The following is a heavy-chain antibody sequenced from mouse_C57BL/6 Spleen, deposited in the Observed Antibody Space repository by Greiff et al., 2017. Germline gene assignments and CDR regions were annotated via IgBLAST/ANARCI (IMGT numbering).Heavy chain of an antibody. J-gene: IGHJ3*01. CDR1: GYTFTDYY. CDR3: ARRDYGVPGAH. CDR2: INPYNGGT. V-gene: IGHV1-19*01. Sequence: VQLQQSGPVLVKPGASVKMSCKASGYTFTDYYMNWVKQSHGKSLEWIGVINPYNGGTSYNQKFKGKATLTVDKSSSTAYMELNSLTSEDSAVYYCARRDYGVPGAHWGQGTLVTVSA. D-gene: IGHD1-2*01.